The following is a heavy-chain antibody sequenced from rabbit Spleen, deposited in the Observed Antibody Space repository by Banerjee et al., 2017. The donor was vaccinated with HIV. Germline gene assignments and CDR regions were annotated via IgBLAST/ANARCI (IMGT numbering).Heavy chain of an antibody. J-gene: IGHJ6*01. CDR1: RFSFSDRDV. V-gene: IGHV1S45*01. D-gene: IGHD1-1*01. CDR3: ARDTSSSFSSYGMDL. Sequence: QEQLVESGGGLVQPEGSLTLTCKASRFSFSDRDVMCWVRQAPGKGLEWIACIAAGSSGRTYYASWAKGRFTISKTSSTTVTLQMTSLTGADTATYFCARDTSSSFSSYGMDLWGPGTLVTVS. CDR2: IAAGSSGRT.